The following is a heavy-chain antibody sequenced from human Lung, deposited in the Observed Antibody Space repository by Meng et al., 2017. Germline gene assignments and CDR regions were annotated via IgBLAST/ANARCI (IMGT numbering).Heavy chain of an antibody. J-gene: IGHJ4*02. D-gene: IGHD6-25*01. CDR1: GYNFPDYY. V-gene: IGHV1-2*06. CDR3: ARDEDISAAGKLFGDY. CDR2: INPKSGDT. Sequence: QGQRGQSGAEVKKPGASVNVSCKPSGYNFPDYYIPWVRRAPGQGLEWMGRINPKSGDTHYAQKFQARVTMTGDTSISTAYMELSGLRSDDTAMYYCARDEDISAAGKLFGDYWGQGTLVTVSS.